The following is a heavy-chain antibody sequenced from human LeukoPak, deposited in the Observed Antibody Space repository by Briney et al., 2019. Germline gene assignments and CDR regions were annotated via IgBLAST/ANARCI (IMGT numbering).Heavy chain of an antibody. Sequence: SATLSLTCIVSGYSITSGYYWGWIRQPPGKGLEWIGSIYHSGDTYYNPSLKSRVTISVDTSKNQFSLKLTSVTAADTAVYFCARGGYYGSGNDFRFDPWGQGTLVTVSS. D-gene: IGHD3-10*01. V-gene: IGHV4-38-2*02. J-gene: IGHJ5*02. CDR1: GYSITSGYY. CDR2: IYHSGDT. CDR3: ARGGYYGSGNDFRFDP.